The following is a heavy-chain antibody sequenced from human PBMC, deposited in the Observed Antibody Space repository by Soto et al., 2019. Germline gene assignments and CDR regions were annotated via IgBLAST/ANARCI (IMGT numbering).Heavy chain of an antibody. J-gene: IGHJ6*02. D-gene: IGHD3-3*01. CDR1: GYSFTAYG. CDR3: ARDAPPPELRFLEWHNYDYNGMDV. CDR2: ISCYNGKT. V-gene: IGHV1-18*01. Sequence: ASVKVSCKTSGYSFTAYGISWVRQAPGQGLEWMGWISCYNGKTKYAQKVQGRVTMTTDTSTSTAYMEVRSLRYDDTAIYYCARDAPPPELRFLEWHNYDYNGMDVWGQGTTVTVSS.